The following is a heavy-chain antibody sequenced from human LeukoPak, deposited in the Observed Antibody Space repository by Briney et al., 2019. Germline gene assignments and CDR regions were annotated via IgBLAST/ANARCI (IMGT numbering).Heavy chain of an antibody. D-gene: IGHD2-21*01. CDR3: ARADRLDGAPYLIGP. CDR2: INPNSGVT. J-gene: IGHJ5*02. Sequence: ASAKVSCKTSGYTFTDYYMHWVRQAPGQGLEWMGWINPNSGVTGSAQKFQGRVTMTRDTSITTVYMEVRWLTSDDTAIYYCARADRLDGAPYLIGPWGQGTLVTVPS. V-gene: IGHV1-2*02. CDR1: GYTFTDYY.